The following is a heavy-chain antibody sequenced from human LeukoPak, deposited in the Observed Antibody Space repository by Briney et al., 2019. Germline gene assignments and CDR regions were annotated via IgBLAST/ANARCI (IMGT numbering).Heavy chain of an antibody. CDR1: GFTFGSYS. CDR3: AKDPHFIKGAFDI. V-gene: IGHV3-48*01. D-gene: IGHD2/OR15-2a*01. CDR2: ISRSSSPI. J-gene: IGHJ3*02. Sequence: GGSLRLSCAASGFTFGSYSMNWVRQAPGKGLEWVSYISRSSSPIYYADSVKGRFTISRDNSKNTLYLQMNSLRAEDTAVYYCAKDPHFIKGAFDIWGQGTMVTVSS.